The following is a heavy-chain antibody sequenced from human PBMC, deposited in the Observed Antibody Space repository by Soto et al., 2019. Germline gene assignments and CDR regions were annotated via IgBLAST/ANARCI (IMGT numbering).Heavy chain of an antibody. D-gene: IGHD3-22*01. J-gene: IGHJ4*02. Sequence: QVQLVESGGGVVQPGRSLRLSCAASGFIFSSYAMHWVRQAPGKGLEWVAVISYDGSNKYYADSVKGRFTISRDNSKNTLYLQMNSLRAEDTAVYYCARIGYYDSSGQKGYFDYWGQGTLVTVSS. CDR2: ISYDGSNK. CDR1: GFIFSSYA. CDR3: ARIGYYDSSGQKGYFDY. V-gene: IGHV3-30-3*01.